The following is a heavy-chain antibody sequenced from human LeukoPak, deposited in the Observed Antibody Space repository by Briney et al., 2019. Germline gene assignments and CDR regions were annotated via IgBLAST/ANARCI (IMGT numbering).Heavy chain of an antibody. CDR3: ARSGYDILTGSQKYYYYYYMDV. Sequence: SETLSLTCTVSGYSISSGYYWGWIRQPPGKGLEWIGSIYHSGSTYCNPSLKSRVTISVDTSKNQFSLKLSSVTAADTAVYYCARSGYDILTGSQKYYYYYYMDVWGKGTTVTVSS. V-gene: IGHV4-38-2*02. CDR1: GYSISSGYY. D-gene: IGHD3-9*01. CDR2: IYHSGST. J-gene: IGHJ6*03.